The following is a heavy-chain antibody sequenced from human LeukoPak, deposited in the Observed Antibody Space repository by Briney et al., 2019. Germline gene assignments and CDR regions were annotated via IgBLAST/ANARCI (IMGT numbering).Heavy chain of an antibody. CDR2: ISAYNGNT. CDR1: GYTFTTYG. J-gene: IGHJ4*02. V-gene: IGHV1-18*01. CDR3: ARGPYCSGSSCYSQYFDY. Sequence: ASVKVSCKASGYTFTTYGISWVRQAPGQGLEWMGWISAYNGNTKYAQKLQGRVSMTTDTSTSTAYMELRSLTSDDTAVYYCARGPYCSGSSCYSQYFDYWGQGTLVTVS. D-gene: IGHD2-15*01.